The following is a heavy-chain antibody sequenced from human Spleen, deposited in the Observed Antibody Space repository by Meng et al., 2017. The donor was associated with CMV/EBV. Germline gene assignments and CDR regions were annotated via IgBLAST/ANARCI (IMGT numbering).Heavy chain of an antibody. Sequence: GESLKISCAASGITSGITFSSYMMNWVRQAPGKGLEWVSSITSGSYINNADSMKGRFTISRDNAKNSLYLQMNSLRAGDAAVYHCARGYCSSTSCYTVSWGQGTLVTVSS. V-gene: IGHV3-21*01. D-gene: IGHD2-2*02. CDR2: ITSGSYI. CDR1: GITSGITFSSYM. CDR3: ARGYCSSTSCYTVS. J-gene: IGHJ5*02.